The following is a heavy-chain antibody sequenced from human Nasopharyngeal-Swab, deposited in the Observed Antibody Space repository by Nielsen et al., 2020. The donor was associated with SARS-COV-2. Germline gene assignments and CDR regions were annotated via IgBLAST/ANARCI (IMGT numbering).Heavy chain of an antibody. D-gene: IGHD2-2*01. CDR1: GYTFTSYD. J-gene: IGHJ6*03. CDR3: ARGHQYQLLFHYYYYMDV. V-gene: IGHV1-8*01. Sequence: ASVNVSCKASGYTFTSYDINWVRQATGQGLEWMGWMNPNSGNTGYAQKFQGRVTMTRNTSISTAYMELSSLRSEDTAVYYCARGHQYQLLFHYYYYMDVWGKGTTVTVSS. CDR2: MNPNSGNT.